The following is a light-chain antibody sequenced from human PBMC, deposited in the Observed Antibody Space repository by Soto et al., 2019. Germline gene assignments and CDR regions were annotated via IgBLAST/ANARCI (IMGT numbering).Light chain of an antibody. J-gene: IGLJ3*02. Sequence: QSVLTQPPSVSGAPGQRVTISCTGSSSNIGAGYDVHWYQQLPGTAPKLLIYGNSNRPSGVPDRFSGSKSGTSASLAITGLRAADEADYSCQSYDSSLGGWVFGGGTKLTVL. V-gene: IGLV1-40*01. CDR3: QSYDSSLGGWV. CDR1: SSNIGAGYD. CDR2: GNS.